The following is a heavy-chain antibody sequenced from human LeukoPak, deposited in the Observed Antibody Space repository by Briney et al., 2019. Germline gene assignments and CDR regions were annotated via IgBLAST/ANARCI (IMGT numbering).Heavy chain of an antibody. CDR3: ARTQAQYCSGGSCQTGFDP. D-gene: IGHD2-15*01. CDR2: IYPGDSDT. Sequence: GESLKISCKGSGYSFTSYWIGWVRQMPGKGLEWMGIIYPGDSDTRYSPSFQGQVTISADKSISTAYLQWSSLKASDTAMYYCARTQAQYCSGGSCQTGFDPWGQGTLVTVSS. J-gene: IGHJ5*02. CDR1: GYSFTSYW. V-gene: IGHV5-51*01.